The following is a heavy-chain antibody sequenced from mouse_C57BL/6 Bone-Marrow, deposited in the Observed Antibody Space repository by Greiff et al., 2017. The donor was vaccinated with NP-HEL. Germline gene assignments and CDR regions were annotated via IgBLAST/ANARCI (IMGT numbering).Heavy chain of an antibody. J-gene: IGHJ4*01. D-gene: IGHD2-5*01. CDR1: GYSFTGYY. V-gene: IGHV1-42*01. CDR3: ARCGWSNYDGAMDY. CDR2: INPSTGGT. Sequence: EVQLQQSGPELVKPGASVKISCKASGYSFTGYYMNWVKQSPEKSLEWIGEINPSTGGTTYNQKFKAKATLTVDKSSSPAYMQLKSLTSEDSAVYYCARCGWSNYDGAMDYWGQGTSVTVSS.